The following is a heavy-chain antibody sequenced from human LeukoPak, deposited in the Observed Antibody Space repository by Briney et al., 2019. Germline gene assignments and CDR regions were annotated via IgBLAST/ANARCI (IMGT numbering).Heavy chain of an antibody. CDR3: ARENIVVVVAAGRWFDP. CDR2: INAGNGNT. J-gene: IGHJ5*02. D-gene: IGHD2-15*01. Sequence: GASVKASCKASGYTFTSYAMHWVRQAPGQRLEWMGWINAGNGNTKYSRKFQGRVTITRDTSASTAYMELSSLRSEDTAVYYCARENIVVVVAAGRWFDPWGQGTLVTVSS. V-gene: IGHV1-3*01. CDR1: GYTFTSYA.